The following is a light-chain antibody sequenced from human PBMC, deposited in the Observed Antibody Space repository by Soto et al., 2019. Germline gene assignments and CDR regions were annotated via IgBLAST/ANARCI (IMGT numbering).Light chain of an antibody. V-gene: IGKV3-20*01. CDR3: QQYGSSLLYT. Sequence: EIVLTQSPGTLSLSPGERATLSCRASQSVSSSYLAWYQQKPGQAPRLLIYGASSRATGIPDRFSGSGSGRDFTLTISRLEPEDFAVYYCQQYGSSLLYTFGRGTELEIK. CDR1: QSVSSSY. CDR2: GAS. J-gene: IGKJ2*01.